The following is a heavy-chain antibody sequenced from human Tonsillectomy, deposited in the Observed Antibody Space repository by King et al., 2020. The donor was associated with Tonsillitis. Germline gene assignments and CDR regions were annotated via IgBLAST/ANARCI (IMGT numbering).Heavy chain of an antibody. CDR1: GDSVSSNTAG. CDR3: ARDDDYVLMDV. CDR2: TFYKTRWNY. J-gene: IGHJ6*02. Sequence: VQLQQSGPGLVRPSQTLSLTCAISGDSVSSNTAGWTWIRQSPSRGLEWLGRTFYKTRWNYDYALSVRSRMTINPDTSRNQFSLHLNSVTPEDTAVYYCARDDDYVLMDVWGQGTTVTVSS. D-gene: IGHD3-16*01. V-gene: IGHV6-1*01.